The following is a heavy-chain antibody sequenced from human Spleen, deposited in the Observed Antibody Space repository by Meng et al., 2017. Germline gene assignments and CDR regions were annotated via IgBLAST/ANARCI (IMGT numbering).Heavy chain of an antibody. V-gene: IGHV3-7*01. Sequence: GESLKISCAASGFTVSHNYISWVRQAPGKGLEWVAHIKEDGSEKYYVDSVKGRFTISRDNARNSLNLQMNSLRVEDTAVYYCAKHVMGAFDPSGQGTLVTVSS. J-gene: IGHJ5*02. D-gene: IGHD2-21*01. CDR2: IKEDGSEK. CDR3: AKHVMGAFDP. CDR1: GFTVSHNY.